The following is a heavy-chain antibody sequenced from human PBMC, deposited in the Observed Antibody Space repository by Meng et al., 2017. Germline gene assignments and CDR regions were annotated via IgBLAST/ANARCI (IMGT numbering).Heavy chain of an antibody. D-gene: IGHD3-10*01. CDR2: IGTAGDT. CDR3: ARENGVRGVKLYWYFDL. J-gene: IGHJ2*01. Sequence: GGSLRLSCAASGFTFSSYDMHWVRQATGKGLEWVSAIGTAGDTYYPGSVKGRFTISRENAKNSLYLQMNSLRAGDTAVYYCARENGVRGVKLYWYFDLWGRGTLVTVSS. CDR1: GFTFSSYD. V-gene: IGHV3-13*01.